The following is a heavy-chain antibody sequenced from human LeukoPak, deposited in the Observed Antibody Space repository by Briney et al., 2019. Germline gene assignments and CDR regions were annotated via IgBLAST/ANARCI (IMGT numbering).Heavy chain of an antibody. CDR3: ARIQTGDYYFDY. Sequence: QSGPTLVNPTQTLTLTCTFSGFSLSTSGMCVSWIRQPPGKALEWLARIDWDDDKYYSTSRKNRLTISNDTSKNQVVLTMTNMDPVDTATYYCARIQTGDYYFDYWGQGTLVTVSS. J-gene: IGHJ4*02. CDR2: IDWDDDK. D-gene: IGHD2-21*02. V-gene: IGHV2-70*11. CDR1: GFSLSTSGMC.